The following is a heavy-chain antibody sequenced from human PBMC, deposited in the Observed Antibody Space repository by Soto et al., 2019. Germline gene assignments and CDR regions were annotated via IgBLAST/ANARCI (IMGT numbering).Heavy chain of an antibody. J-gene: IGHJ6*02. CDR3: AREYYYTMDV. CDR2: IDSSTKYT. Sequence: GSLRLSCEASGFTFRDYYMTWFRQAPGKGLEWLSYIDSSTKYTNYADSVKGRFTISRDNAKNSLYLQMNSLRADDTAVYYCAREYYYTMDVWGQGNMVTVSS. CDR1: GFTFRDYY. V-gene: IGHV3-11*05.